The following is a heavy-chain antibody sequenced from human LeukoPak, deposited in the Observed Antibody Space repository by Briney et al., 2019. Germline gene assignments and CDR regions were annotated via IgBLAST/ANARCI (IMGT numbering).Heavy chain of an antibody. Sequence: GGALRLSCAASGFTFSSYGMHWVRQAPGKGLEWVAVISYDGFNKYYADSVKGRFTISRDNSKNTLYLQMNSLRAEDTAVYYCARVGGHYDYVWGSYPFDYWGQGTLVTVSS. CDR1: GFTFSSYG. J-gene: IGHJ4*02. V-gene: IGHV3-30*03. CDR2: ISYDGFNK. CDR3: ARVGGHYDYVWGSYPFDY. D-gene: IGHD3-16*02.